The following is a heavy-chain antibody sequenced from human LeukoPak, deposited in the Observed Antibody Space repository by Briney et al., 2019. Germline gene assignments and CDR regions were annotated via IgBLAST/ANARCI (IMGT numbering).Heavy chain of an antibody. D-gene: IGHD5-24*01. CDR3: ARDRGRDGYKY. CDR1: GFTFNTYG. CDR2: IISSGSTI. J-gene: IGHJ4*02. V-gene: IGHV3-11*01. Sequence: GGSLRPSCGASGFTFNTYGMSWIRQAQGGGLGWVSYIISSGSTIYYADSVKGRFTISTDNAKNPLYLQMNSLRDEDTAVYYCARDRGRDGYKYWGQRTLVTVSS.